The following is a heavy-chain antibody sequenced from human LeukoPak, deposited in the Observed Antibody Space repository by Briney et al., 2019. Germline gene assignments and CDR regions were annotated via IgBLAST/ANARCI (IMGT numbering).Heavy chain of an antibody. CDR1: GGSISSSSYY. CDR2: IYTSGST. Sequence: SETLSLTCTVSGGSISSSSYYWGWIRQPAGKGLEWIGRIYTSGSTNYNPSLKSRVTISVDTSKNQFSLKLSSVTAADTAVYYCARDSFRLWFGELLYYMDVWGKGTTVTVSS. D-gene: IGHD3-10*01. J-gene: IGHJ6*03. V-gene: IGHV4-61*02. CDR3: ARDSFRLWFGELLYYMDV.